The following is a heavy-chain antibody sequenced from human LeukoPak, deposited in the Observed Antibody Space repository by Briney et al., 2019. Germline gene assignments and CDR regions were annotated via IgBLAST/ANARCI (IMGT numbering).Heavy chain of an antibody. CDR1: GGSISSYY. J-gene: IGHJ6*03. D-gene: IGHD2-2*01. CDR2: IYTSGST. Sequence: TSETLSLTCSDSGGSISSYYWSWIRQPAGKGLEWIGRIYTSGSTNYNPSLKSRVTMSVDTSKNQFSLKLSSVTAADTAVYYCARSWAYALGYYYYMDVWGKGTTVTVSS. V-gene: IGHV4-4*07. CDR3: ARSWAYALGYYYYMDV.